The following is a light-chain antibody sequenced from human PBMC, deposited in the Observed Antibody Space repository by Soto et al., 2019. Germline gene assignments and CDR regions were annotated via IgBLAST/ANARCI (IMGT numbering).Light chain of an antibody. J-gene: IGKJ3*01. V-gene: IGKV3-11*01. CDR1: QSVSNY. CDR2: DAS. Sequence: EVVLTQSPATLSLSPGERATLSCRASQSVSNYLAWYQQKPGQAPRLLIYDASNRATGIPVRFSGSGSGTDFTLTISSLEPEDFAVYYCQQRTNWTFTFGPGTRVDIK. CDR3: QQRTNWTFT.